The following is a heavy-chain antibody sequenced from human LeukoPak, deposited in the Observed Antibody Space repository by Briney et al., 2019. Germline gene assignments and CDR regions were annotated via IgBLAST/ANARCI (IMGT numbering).Heavy chain of an antibody. CDR1: GGTFSSYA. CDR3: ATLGYCSGGSCYSRYYYYGMDV. D-gene: IGHD2-15*01. CDR2: IISILGIA. V-gene: IGHV1-69*04. J-gene: IGHJ6*02. Sequence: LVNVSCKASGGTFSSYAISWVRQAAGHGLEWMGRIISILGIANYAKKFQGRVTITADKSTSTAYMELSSLRSEDTAVYYCATLGYCSGGSCYSRYYYYGMDVWGQGTTVTVSS.